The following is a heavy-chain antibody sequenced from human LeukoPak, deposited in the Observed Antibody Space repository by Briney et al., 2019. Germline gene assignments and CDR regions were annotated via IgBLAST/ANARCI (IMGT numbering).Heavy chain of an antibody. Sequence: GGSLRLSCAASGFTVSSYAMSWVRQAPGKGPGWVSAISGSGGSTYYADSVKGRFTNSRDNSKNTLYLQMNSLRAEDTAVYYCASTREVRGVITYDAFDIWGQGTMVTVSS. J-gene: IGHJ3*02. CDR2: ISGSGGST. CDR1: GFTVSSYA. D-gene: IGHD3-10*01. V-gene: IGHV3-23*01. CDR3: ASTREVRGVITYDAFDI.